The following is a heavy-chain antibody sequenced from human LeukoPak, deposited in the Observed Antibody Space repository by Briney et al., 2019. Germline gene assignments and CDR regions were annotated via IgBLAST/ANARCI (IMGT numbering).Heavy chain of an antibody. V-gene: IGHV4-59*01. D-gene: IGHD1-26*01. CDR1: GGSISGYY. Sequence: PSETLSLTCTVSGGSISGYYWSWIRQPPGKGLEWIGYIYLRGTTNYNPSLKSRVTISMDTSKNQFSLNLSSVTAADTAVYYCARGLTQYSGSYFGTYYYYYMDVWDKGTTFTVSS. CDR3: ARGLTQYSGSYFGTYYYYYMDV. J-gene: IGHJ6*03. CDR2: IYLRGTT.